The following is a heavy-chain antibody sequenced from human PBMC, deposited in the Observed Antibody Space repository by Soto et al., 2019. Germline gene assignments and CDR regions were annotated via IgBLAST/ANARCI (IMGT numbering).Heavy chain of an antibody. J-gene: IGHJ4*02. CDR1: GGSISSGGYY. CDR2: IYYSGST. V-gene: IGHV4-31*03. Sequence: QVQLQESGPGLVKPSQTLSLTCTVSGGSISSGGYYWSWLRQHPGKGLEWIGYIYYSGSTYYNPSLKSRVAISVDTSKNHFSLRLSSVPAADTAVYYCARSFRGELELPTTALYFDYWGQGTLVTVSS. D-gene: IGHD1-7*01. CDR3: ARSFRGELELPTTALYFDY.